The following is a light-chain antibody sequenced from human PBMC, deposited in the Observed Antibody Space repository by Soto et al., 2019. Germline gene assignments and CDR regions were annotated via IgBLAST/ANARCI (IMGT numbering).Light chain of an antibody. V-gene: IGKV3-20*01. CDR1: QSVSSTY. Sequence: ELVLTQSPGTLSLSPGERATLSCRASQSVSSTYLAWYQQKPGQAPRLLIYGASSRATGIPDRFSGSGSGTDFTLTISRLEPEDFAVYYCQQYGSSAWTFGQGTKVEI. J-gene: IGKJ1*01. CDR2: GAS. CDR3: QQYGSSAWT.